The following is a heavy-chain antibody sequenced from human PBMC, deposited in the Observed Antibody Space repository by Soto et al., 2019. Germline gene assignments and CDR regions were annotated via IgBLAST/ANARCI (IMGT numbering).Heavy chain of an antibody. Sequence: GGSLRLSCAASGFTFSSYGMHWVRQAPSKGLEWVAVISYDGSNKYYADAVKGRFTISRDNSKNTLYLQMNSLRAEDTAVYYCAKDFYYDILTGPLIYYYYGMDVWGQGTTVTVSS. CDR2: ISYDGSNK. J-gene: IGHJ6*02. CDR1: GFTFSSYG. CDR3: AKDFYYDILTGPLIYYYYGMDV. D-gene: IGHD3-9*01. V-gene: IGHV3-30*18.